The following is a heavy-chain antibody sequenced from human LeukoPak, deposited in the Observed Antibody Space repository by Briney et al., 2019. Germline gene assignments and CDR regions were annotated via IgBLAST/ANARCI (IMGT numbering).Heavy chain of an antibody. D-gene: IGHD2-15*01. CDR3: ARDGGTAGEFDY. CDR2: IRQDGSEK. CDR1: GFTLSSYW. J-gene: IGHJ4*02. Sequence: GGSLRLSCAASGFTLSSYWMTWVRQAPGKGLEWVANIRQDGSEKYYVDSVKGRFTISRDNAKNSLYLQMNSLRDEDTAVYYCARDGGTAGEFDYWGQGTLVTVSS. V-gene: IGHV3-7*05.